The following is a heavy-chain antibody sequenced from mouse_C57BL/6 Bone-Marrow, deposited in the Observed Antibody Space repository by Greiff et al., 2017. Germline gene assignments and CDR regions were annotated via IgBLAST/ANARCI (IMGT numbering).Heavy chain of an antibody. D-gene: IGHD2-4*01. Sequence: VQLQQPGAELVKPGPSVKVSCKASGYTFTSYWMHWVKQRPGQGLEWIGRIHPSDSDTNDNQKLKGKATLNVDNSSRVSYMQLSSLTSEDSAVYYCAMPYYDWFAYWGQGTLVTVSA. CDR3: AMPYYDWFAY. V-gene: IGHV1-74*01. CDR2: IHPSDSDT. CDR1: GYTFTSYW. J-gene: IGHJ3*01.